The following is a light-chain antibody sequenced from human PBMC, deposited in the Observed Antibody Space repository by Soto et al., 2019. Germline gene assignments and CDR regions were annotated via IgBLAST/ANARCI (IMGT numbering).Light chain of an antibody. CDR3: SSYTSSSTYV. CDR1: SSDVGGYNY. J-gene: IGLJ1*01. Sequence: QSALTQPASVSGSHGQSITISCTGTSSDVGGYNYVSWYQQHPGKAPKLMISEVTNRPSGVSNRFSGSKSGNTASLTISGLQAEDEADYYCSSYTSSSTYVFGTGTKVTVL. V-gene: IGLV2-14*01. CDR2: EVT.